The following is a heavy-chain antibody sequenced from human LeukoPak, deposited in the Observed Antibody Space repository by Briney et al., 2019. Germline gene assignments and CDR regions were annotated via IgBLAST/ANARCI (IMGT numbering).Heavy chain of an antibody. V-gene: IGHV3-48*03. CDR3: ARSGISGSYYAY. J-gene: IGHJ4*02. CDR2: ISGSGSTI. D-gene: IGHD1-26*01. Sequence: PGGSLRLSCAASGFTFSNYEINWVRQAPGRELEWISYISGSGSTIYYADSVKGRFTITRDNAKKSLYLQMNSLRAEDTAVYYCARSGISGSYYAYWGQGTLVTVSS. CDR1: GFTFSNYE.